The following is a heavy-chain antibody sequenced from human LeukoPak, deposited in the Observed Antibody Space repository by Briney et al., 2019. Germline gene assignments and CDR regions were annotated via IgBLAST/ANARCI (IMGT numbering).Heavy chain of an antibody. D-gene: IGHD5-18*01. CDR3: AKDVGYSHGYSFDY. Sequence: GGSLRLSCAASGFTFSTYWMHWVRQAPGKGLVWVSHIKSDGSRTTYADSVKGRFTISRDNSKNTLYLQMNSLRAEDTAVYYCAKDVGYSHGYSFDYWGQGTQVTVSS. V-gene: IGHV3-74*01. CDR2: IKSDGSRT. CDR1: GFTFSTYW. J-gene: IGHJ4*02.